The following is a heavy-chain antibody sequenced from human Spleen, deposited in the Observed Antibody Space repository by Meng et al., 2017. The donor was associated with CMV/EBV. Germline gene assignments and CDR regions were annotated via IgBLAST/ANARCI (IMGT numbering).Heavy chain of an antibody. J-gene: IGHJ6*02. CDR1: GFTFSIYA. CDR2: INGDGTNT. Sequence: GESLKISCAASGFTFSIYAMGWVRQAPGKGLEWISSINGDGTNTYYADSVRGRFAISRDNSKNTVYLQLNSLRAEDTAVYYCARDKPPDIVVVPAAILGYYYGMDVWGQGTTVTVSS. D-gene: IGHD2-2*02. V-gene: IGHV3-23*01. CDR3: ARDKPPDIVVVPAAILGYYYGMDV.